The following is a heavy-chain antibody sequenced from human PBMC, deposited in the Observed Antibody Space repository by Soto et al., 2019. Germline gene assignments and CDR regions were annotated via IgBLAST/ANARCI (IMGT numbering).Heavy chain of an antibody. CDR3: ARDRGDGYNYGDFDY. V-gene: IGHV1-69*08. CDR2: IIPILGIA. J-gene: IGHJ4*02. CDR1: GGTFSSYT. Sequence: QVQLVQSGAEVKKPGSSVKVSCKASGGTFSSYTISWVRQAPGQGLEWMGRIIPILGIANYAQKFQGRVTITADKSTSTAYMELSSLRSEDTAVYYCARDRGDGYNYGDFDYWGQGTLVTVSS. D-gene: IGHD5-12*01.